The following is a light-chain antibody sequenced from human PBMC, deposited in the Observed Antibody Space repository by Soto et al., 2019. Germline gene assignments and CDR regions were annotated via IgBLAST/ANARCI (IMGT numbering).Light chain of an antibody. V-gene: IGKV4-1*01. CDR1: QSVLYSSNNKNY. Sequence: DIVMTQSPDSLAVSLGERATINCKSSQSVLYSSNNKNYLAWYQQKPGQPHKLLIYWASTRESGVPDRFSGSGSGTDFTLTISSLQAEDVAVYYCQQYYSTPITFGQGIRLEIK. J-gene: IGKJ5*01. CDR2: WAS. CDR3: QQYYSTPIT.